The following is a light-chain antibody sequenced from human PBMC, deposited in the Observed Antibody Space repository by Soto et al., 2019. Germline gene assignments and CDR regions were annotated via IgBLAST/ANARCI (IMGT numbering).Light chain of an antibody. Sequence: AIRMTQSPSSFSASTGDRVTITCRASQDISSYLAWYQQKVGKAPKLLIYAAATLQRGAPSRFSGSGSGTDVTLNISRLQSEDFATYYCQQYFSYPYTFGQGTKLEI. J-gene: IGKJ2*01. CDR1: QDISSY. CDR3: QQYFSYPYT. V-gene: IGKV1-8*01. CDR2: AAA.